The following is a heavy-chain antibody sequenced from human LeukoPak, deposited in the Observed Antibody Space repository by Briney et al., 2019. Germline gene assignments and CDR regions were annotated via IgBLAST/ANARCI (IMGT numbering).Heavy chain of an antibody. CDR2: INPNSGGT. CDR1: GYTFTGYY. CDR3: ARFLDTGLPYYYFYYGMDV. V-gene: IGHV1-2*02. J-gene: IGHJ6*02. Sequence: ASVKVSCKASGYTFTGYYMHWVRQAPGQGLEWMGWINPNSGGTNYAQKFQGRVTMTRDTSISTAYMELSRLRSDDTAVYYCARFLDTGLPYYYFYYGMDVWGQGTTVTVSS. D-gene: IGHD2-15*01.